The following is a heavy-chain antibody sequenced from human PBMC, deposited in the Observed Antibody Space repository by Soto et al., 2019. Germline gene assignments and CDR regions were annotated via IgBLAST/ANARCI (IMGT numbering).Heavy chain of an antibody. CDR2: ISGKNGNT. Sequence: QVQLVQSGVEVKKPGASVKVSCKASGYTLISHGISWVRQAPGQGLEWMGWISGKNGNTNYAQKLQGRVTLTTDTSTSTAYMELRSLRSDDTAVYYCARVSSSILVVPDYGMDVWGQGTTVTVSS. CDR1: GYTLISHG. V-gene: IGHV1-18*04. J-gene: IGHJ6*02. D-gene: IGHD2-15*01. CDR3: ARVSSSILVVPDYGMDV.